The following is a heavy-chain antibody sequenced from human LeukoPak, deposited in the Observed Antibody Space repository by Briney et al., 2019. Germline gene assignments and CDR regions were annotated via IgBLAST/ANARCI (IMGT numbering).Heavy chain of an antibody. CDR1: GYTFTSYD. J-gene: IGHJ4*02. V-gene: IGHV1-8*01. CDR2: MNPNSGNT. D-gene: IGHD4-23*01. CDR3: ARDPPDDDGGGVYGGNSDY. Sequence: VASVKVSCKASGYTFTSYDINWVRQATGQGLEWMGWMNPNSGNTGYAQKFQGRVTMTRDTSTSTVYMELSSLRSEDTAVYYCARDPPDDDGGGVYGGNSDYWGQGTLVTVSS.